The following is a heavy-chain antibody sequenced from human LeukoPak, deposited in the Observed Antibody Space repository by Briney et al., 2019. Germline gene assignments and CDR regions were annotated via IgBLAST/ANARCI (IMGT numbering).Heavy chain of an antibody. Sequence: GGSLRLSCAASGFSVTNYFMSWVSRAPGKGLEWVSVIYSGGDTFHADSVKGRFILSRDISKNTLYLQMNSLRVDDTAVYYCTRDPDGWGQGTLVTVSS. J-gene: IGHJ4*02. CDR1: GFSVTNYF. CDR2: IYSGGDT. V-gene: IGHV3-66*01. CDR3: TRDPDG.